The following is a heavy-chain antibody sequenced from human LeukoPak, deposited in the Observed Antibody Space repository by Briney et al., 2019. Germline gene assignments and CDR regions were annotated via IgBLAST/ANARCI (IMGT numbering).Heavy chain of an antibody. CDR1: GFTFSNAW. CDR3: TRGAGYSSGWYHFDY. Sequence: GGSLRLSCAASGFTFSNAWMSWVRQAPGKGLEWVGRIKSKTDGGTTGYAAPVKGRFTISRDDSKNTLYLQMNSLKTEDTAAYYCTRGAGYSSGWYHFDYWGQGSLVTVSS. D-gene: IGHD6-19*01. CDR2: IKSKTDGGTT. V-gene: IGHV3-15*01. J-gene: IGHJ4*02.